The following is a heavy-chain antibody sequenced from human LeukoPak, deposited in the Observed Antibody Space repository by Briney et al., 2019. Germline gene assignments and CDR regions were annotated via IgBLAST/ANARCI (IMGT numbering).Heavy chain of an antibody. CDR3: ARVPTDYDILTGYYNYYFDY. CDR2: IYSGGST. CDR1: GFTVSSNY. J-gene: IGHJ4*02. D-gene: IGHD3-9*01. V-gene: IGHV3-66*01. Sequence: GGSLRLSCAAAGFTVSSNYMSWVRQAPRKGLERRSVIYSGGSTYYADSVKGRFTSSRDNSKNTLYLQMNSLRAEDTAVYYRARVPTDYDILTGYYNYYFDYWGQGTLVTVSS.